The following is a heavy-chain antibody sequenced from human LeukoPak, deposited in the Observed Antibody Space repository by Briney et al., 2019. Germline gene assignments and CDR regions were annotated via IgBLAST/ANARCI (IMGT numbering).Heavy chain of an antibody. CDR2: IYGRGGS. V-gene: IGHV4-4*07. J-gene: IGHJ4*02. D-gene: IGHD5-18*01. CDR3: ARGPYSSY. CDR1: GGSISSYY. Sequence: PSETLSLTCTVSGGSISSYYWSWIRQPAGKGLEWIGRIYGRGGSNYNPSLKSRVTISIDTSKNQFSLKLSSVTAADTAVYYCARGPYSSYWGQGTLVTVSS.